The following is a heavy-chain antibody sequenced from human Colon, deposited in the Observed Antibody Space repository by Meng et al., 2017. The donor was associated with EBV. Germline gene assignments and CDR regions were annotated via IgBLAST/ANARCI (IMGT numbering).Heavy chain of an antibody. Sequence: VDELLQASETLSLTCTVNGWFFIGYVWSWVRQPPGKGMEWIGEVSHPGSANYNPSLKSRVTISVDASEKQFSLRLTSVTAADSAVYYCARVPTTGYKDHWGQGTLVTVSS. CDR1: GWFFIGYV. CDR2: VSHPGSA. D-gene: IGHD3-9*01. V-gene: IGHV4-34*01. CDR3: ARVPTTGYKDH. J-gene: IGHJ4*02.